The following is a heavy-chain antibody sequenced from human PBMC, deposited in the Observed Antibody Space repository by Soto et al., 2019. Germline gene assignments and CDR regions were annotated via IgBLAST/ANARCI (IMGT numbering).Heavy chain of an antibody. CDR3: ASRIAVAGFDY. CDR2: ISYDGSNK. V-gene: IGHV3-30*03. Sequence: PGGSLRLSCAASGFTFRSYGMHWVRQAPGKGLEWVAVISYDGSNKYYADSVKGRFTISRDNSKNTLYLQMNSLRAEDTAVYYCASRIAVAGFDYWGQGTLVTVSS. D-gene: IGHD6-19*01. CDR1: GFTFRSYG. J-gene: IGHJ4*02.